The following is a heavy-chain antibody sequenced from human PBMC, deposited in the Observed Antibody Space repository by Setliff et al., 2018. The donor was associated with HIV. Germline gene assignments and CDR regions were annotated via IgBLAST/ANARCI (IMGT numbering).Heavy chain of an antibody. CDR2: INPSGGST. CDR3: ARGRGPSRFDY. CDR1: GYTFIDYY. Sequence: ASVKVSCKASGYTFIDYYMHWVRQAPGQGLEWMGMINPSGGSTSYAQNFQGRVTMTRDTSTHTVYMELSSLRSEDTAIYYCARGRGPSRFDYWGQGTLVTVSS. J-gene: IGHJ4*01. V-gene: IGHV1-46*01.